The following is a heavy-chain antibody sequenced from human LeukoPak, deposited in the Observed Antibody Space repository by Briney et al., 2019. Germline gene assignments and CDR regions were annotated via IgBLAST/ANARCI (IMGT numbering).Heavy chain of an antibody. Sequence: AASVTVSCTASGGTFSSYAISWVRQAPGQGLEWMGGIIPIFGTANYAQKFQGRVTITADESTSTAYMELSSLRSEDTAVYYCARASSRMWSGDVSWGQGTLVTVSS. J-gene: IGHJ4*02. V-gene: IGHV1-69*13. D-gene: IGHD3-3*01. CDR3: ARASSRMWSGDVS. CDR2: IIPIFGTA. CDR1: GGTFSSYA.